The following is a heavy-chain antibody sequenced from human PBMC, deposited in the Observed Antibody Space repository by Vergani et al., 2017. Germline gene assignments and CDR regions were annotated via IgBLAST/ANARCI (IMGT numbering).Heavy chain of an antibody. D-gene: IGHD3-22*01. CDR2: IKSKTDGGTT. V-gene: IGHV3-15*01. J-gene: IGHJ4*02. Sequence: EVQLLESGGGLVKPGGSLRLSCAASGFTFSNAWMSWVRQAPGKGLEWVGRIKSKTDGGTTDYAAPVKGRFTISRDDSKNTLYLQMNSLKTEDTAVYYCTIFYDSSGKQFDYWGQGTLVTVSS. CDR3: TIFYDSSGKQFDY. CDR1: GFTFSNAW.